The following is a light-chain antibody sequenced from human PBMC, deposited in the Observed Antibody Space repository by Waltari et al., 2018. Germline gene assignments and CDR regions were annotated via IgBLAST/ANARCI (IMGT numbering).Light chain of an antibody. CDR3: QQRSNWPPALT. V-gene: IGKV3-11*01. J-gene: IGKJ4*01. CDR2: DAS. Sequence: IVLTQSPATLSLSPGERATLSCRASQSVSSNLAWYQQKPGQAPSLLIYDASNRATCIPARFSGSGSGTDFTLTISSLEPEDFAVYYCQQRSNWPPALTFGGGTKVEIK. CDR1: QSVSSN.